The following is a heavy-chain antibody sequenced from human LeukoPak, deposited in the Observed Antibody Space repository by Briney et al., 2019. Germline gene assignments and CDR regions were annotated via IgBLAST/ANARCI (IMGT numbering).Heavy chain of an antibody. CDR2: IIPIFGTA. Sequence: SVKVSCKPSGGTFSSYASSWVRQDPEQGLEWMGGIIPIFGTANYAQKLQGGVTITADKSTSTAYMEVSSLRAEDTAVYYCSSSQDMRSFDYWGQGTLVTVSS. CDR1: GGTFSSYA. J-gene: IGHJ4*02. CDR3: SSSQDMRSFDY. D-gene: IGHD6-6*01. V-gene: IGHV1-69*06.